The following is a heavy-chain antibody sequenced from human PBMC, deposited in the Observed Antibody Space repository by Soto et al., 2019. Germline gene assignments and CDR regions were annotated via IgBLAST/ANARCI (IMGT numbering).Heavy chain of an antibody. Sequence: PGGSLRLSCAASGFTFRSYAMSWVRPAPGKGLERVSGISGSGISTHYADSVKGRFTVSRDNSKNTLYLQMNSLRAEDTAVYNCAKEPVGPDWYFDLWGRGTLVTVSS. CDR1: GFTFRSYA. J-gene: IGHJ2*01. CDR2: ISGSGIST. CDR3: AKEPVGPDWYFDL. V-gene: IGHV3-23*01.